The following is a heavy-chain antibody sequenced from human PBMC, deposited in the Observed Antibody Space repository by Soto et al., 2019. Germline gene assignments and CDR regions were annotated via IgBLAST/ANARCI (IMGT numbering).Heavy chain of an antibody. CDR2: IIPIFGTA. CDR3: ARENCSGGSCYSEFYYYYGMDV. V-gene: IGHV1-69*13. CDR1: GGTFSSYA. J-gene: IGHJ6*02. Sequence: SVKVSCKASGGTFSSYAISWVRQAPGQGLEWMGGIIPIFGTANYAQKFQGRVTITADESTSTAYMELSSLRSEDTAVYYCARENCSGGSCYSEFYYYYGMDVWGQGTTVTVS. D-gene: IGHD2-15*01.